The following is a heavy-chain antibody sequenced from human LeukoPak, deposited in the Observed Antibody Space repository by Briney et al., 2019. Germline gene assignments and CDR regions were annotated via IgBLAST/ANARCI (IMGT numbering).Heavy chain of an antibody. CDR2: MNPNSGNT. CDR1: GYTFTSYD. D-gene: IGHD4-17*01. Sequence: ASVKVSCKASGYTFTSYDINWVRQATGQGLEWMGWMNPNSGNTGYAQKFQGRVTITRNTSIRTAYMELNSLRSEDTAVYYCARGVLYGDYGGGDGFDIWGQGTMVSVSS. V-gene: IGHV1-8*03. J-gene: IGHJ3*02. CDR3: ARGVLYGDYGGGDGFDI.